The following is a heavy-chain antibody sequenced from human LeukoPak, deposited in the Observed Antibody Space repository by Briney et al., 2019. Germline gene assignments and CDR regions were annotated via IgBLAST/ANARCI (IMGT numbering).Heavy chain of an antibody. CDR2: ISSGGSTI. CDR1: GFTFSSYE. Sequence: TGGSLRLSCAASGFTFSSYEMNWVRQAPGKGLEWISYISSGGSTIYYADSVKGRFTISRDNAKNSLYLQMNSLRADDTAVYYCAREGGYGSGRGWFDPWGQGTLVTVSS. V-gene: IGHV3-48*03. CDR3: AREGGYGSGRGWFDP. D-gene: IGHD3-10*01. J-gene: IGHJ5*02.